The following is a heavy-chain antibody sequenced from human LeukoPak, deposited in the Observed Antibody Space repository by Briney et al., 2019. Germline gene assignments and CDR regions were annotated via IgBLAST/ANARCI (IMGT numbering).Heavy chain of an antibody. V-gene: IGHV3-21*01. Sequence: GGSLRLSCAASGFTFSSYAMNWVRQAPGKGLEWVSSISSSSSYIYYADSVKGRFTISRDNAKNSLYLQMNSLRAEDTAVYYCARDTYNWTLLGYWGQGTLVTVSS. D-gene: IGHD1-20*01. CDR2: ISSSSSYI. CDR1: GFTFSSYA. CDR3: ARDTYNWTLLGY. J-gene: IGHJ4*02.